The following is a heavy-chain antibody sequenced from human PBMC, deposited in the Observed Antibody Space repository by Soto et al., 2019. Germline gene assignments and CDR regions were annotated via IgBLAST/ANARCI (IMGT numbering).Heavy chain of an antibody. CDR1: GFTFSSYA. J-gene: IGHJ4*02. V-gene: IGHV3-30-3*01. CDR2: ISYDGSNK. Sequence: LRLSCAASGFTFSSYAMHWVRQAPGKGLEWVAVISYDGSNKYYADSVKGRFTISRDNSKNTLYLQMNSLRAEDTAVYYCARDYRGVIFHLLDYGGQGTLVTAPQ. CDR3: ARDYRGVIFHLLDY. D-gene: IGHD3-10*01.